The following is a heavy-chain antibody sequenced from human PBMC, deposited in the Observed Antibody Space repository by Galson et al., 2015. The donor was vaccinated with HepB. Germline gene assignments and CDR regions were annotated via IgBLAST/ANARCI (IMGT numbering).Heavy chain of an antibody. CDR3: VKDLTPGFQLLQGDV. CDR2: ISHSGNSM. V-gene: IGHV3-23*01. D-gene: IGHD3-9*01. J-gene: IGHJ3*01. CDR1: GFTFSDYA. Sequence: SLRLSCAVSGFTFSDYAMSWVRQAPLKGLEWASSISHSGNSMYYAPSVEGRFIVSRDNSKSTLYLQLDNLRADDTAIYRCVKDLTPGFQLLQGDVWGQGTMVTVSS.